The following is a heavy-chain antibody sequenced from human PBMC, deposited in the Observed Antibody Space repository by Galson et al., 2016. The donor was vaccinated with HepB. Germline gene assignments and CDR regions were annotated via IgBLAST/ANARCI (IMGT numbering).Heavy chain of an antibody. D-gene: IGHD4-17*01. CDR3: AAAYGDYVVRAFDS. J-gene: IGHJ4*02. Sequence: SLRLSCAVSGSNLNAKTMHWVRQTPGKRLEWVAVIWDDGSNRNYADSVKGRFTISRDNSKNTVYLQMNGLRVEDTAVYFCAAAYGDYVVRAFDSWGQGILVTASS. V-gene: IGHV3-33*01. CDR2: IWDDGSNR. CDR1: GSNLNAKT.